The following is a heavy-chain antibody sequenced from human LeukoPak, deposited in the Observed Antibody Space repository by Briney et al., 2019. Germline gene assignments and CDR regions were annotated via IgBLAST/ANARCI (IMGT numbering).Heavy chain of an antibody. Sequence: SEPLSLTCSVSGDPMRSYYWIWLREPPGKALVGIGYFYTSGNTNYNPSLKSRVNISGETSKKQLSLKQSPVNAADTGVLFCATTGYSSGWYNHVGFDYWGQGTMVTVSS. CDR1: GDPMRSYY. CDR3: ATTGYSSGWYNHVGFDY. J-gene: IGHJ4*02. CDR2: FYTSGNT. V-gene: IGHV4-4*08. D-gene: IGHD6-19*01.